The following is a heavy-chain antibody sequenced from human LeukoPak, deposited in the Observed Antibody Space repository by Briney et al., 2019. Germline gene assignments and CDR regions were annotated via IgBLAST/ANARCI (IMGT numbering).Heavy chain of an antibody. J-gene: IGHJ6*03. Sequence: ASVKVSRXASGYTFTSYDINWVRQATGQGLEWMGWMNPNSGNTGYARKFQGRVTITRNTSISTAYMELSSLRSEDTAVYYCARFSGYDYYYYYMDVWGKGTTVTVSS. D-gene: IGHD5-12*01. V-gene: IGHV1-8*03. CDR3: ARFSGYDYYYYYMDV. CDR1: GYTFTSYD. CDR2: MNPNSGNT.